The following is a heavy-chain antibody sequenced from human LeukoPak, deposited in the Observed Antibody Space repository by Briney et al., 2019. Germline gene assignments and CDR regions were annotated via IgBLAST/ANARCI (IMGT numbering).Heavy chain of an antibody. CDR2: IYRDDSK. V-gene: IGHV2-5*02. D-gene: IGHD2-21*01. J-gene: IGHJ5*02. CDR3: AHTFPPGWFDP. CDR1: GFSRRTSGVG. Sequence: CGPTLAIPTQTLTLTCSFSGFSRRTSGVGVGWIREPPGKGLKWFALIYRDDSKLYSPSMKSRLTITKDASKKKVVLTMTNMDAVDTATYYCAHTFPPGWFDPWGQGTLVTVSS.